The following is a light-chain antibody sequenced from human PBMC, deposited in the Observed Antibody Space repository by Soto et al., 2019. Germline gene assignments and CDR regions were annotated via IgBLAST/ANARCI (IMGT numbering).Light chain of an antibody. CDR1: QSVLYSSNNKNY. Sequence: IVMTQSPDSLSVSLGERATINCKSSQSVLYSSNNKNYLAWYQQKPGQPPKLLIYWASTRESGVPDRFSGSGSGTDFQLTISGLHAEDVAVYYCQQYYSTPYTFGQGTKLEIK. J-gene: IGKJ2*01. CDR3: QQYYSTPYT. V-gene: IGKV4-1*01. CDR2: WAS.